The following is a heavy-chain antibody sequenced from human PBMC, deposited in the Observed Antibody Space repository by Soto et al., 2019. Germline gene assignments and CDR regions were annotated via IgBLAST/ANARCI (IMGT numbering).Heavy chain of an antibody. CDR2: ISGGGGST. Sequence: EVQLLESGGRLVQPGGSLRLSCAASGFSFSIYAMNWVRQAPGKGLEWVSGISGGGGSTYHADSVKGRFTISRDNSKNTLYLQMNSLRAEDTAVYYCAKDPTSYDSSAQFDSWGQGTLVPVSS. CDR3: AKDPTSYDSSAQFDS. J-gene: IGHJ4*02. CDR1: GFSFSIYA. D-gene: IGHD3-22*01. V-gene: IGHV3-23*01.